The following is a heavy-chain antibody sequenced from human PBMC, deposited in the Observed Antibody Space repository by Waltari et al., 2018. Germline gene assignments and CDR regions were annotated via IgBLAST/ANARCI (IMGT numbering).Heavy chain of an antibody. Sequence: QMQLVQSGPEVKKPGTSVKVSCKASGFTFTSSAMQWVRQARGQRLEWIGWIVVGSGNTNYAQKFQERVTITRDMSTSTAYMELSSLRSEDTAVYYCAAEGNYCSGGSCYDLWGRGTLVTVSS. J-gene: IGHJ2*01. CDR1: GFTFTSSA. V-gene: IGHV1-58*02. CDR3: AAEGNYCSGGSCYDL. D-gene: IGHD2-15*01. CDR2: IVVGSGNT.